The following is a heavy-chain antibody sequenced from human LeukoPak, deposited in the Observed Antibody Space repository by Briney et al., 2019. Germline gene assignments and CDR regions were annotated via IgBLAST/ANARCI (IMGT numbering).Heavy chain of an antibody. J-gene: IGHJ4*02. V-gene: IGHV3-11*01. CDR1: GFIFNDYY. CDR3: AKEVLLWFGEPAPFDY. CDR2: ISDSGTSI. Sequence: GGSLRLSCAASGFIFNDYYMTWIRQAPGKGLEWVSYISDSGTSIYYADSVKGRFTISRDNSKNTLYLQMNSLRAEDTAVYYCAKEVLLWFGEPAPFDYWGQGTLVTVSS. D-gene: IGHD3-10*01.